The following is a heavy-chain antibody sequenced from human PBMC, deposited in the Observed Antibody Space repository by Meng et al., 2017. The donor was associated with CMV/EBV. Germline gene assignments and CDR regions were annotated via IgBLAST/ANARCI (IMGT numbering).Heavy chain of an antibody. CDR1: GFTFSSYS. V-gene: IGHV3-21*01. CDR2: ISSSSSYI. D-gene: IGHD6-6*01. CDR3: ARDLIAARGEYYGMDV. J-gene: IGHJ6*02. Sequence: GGSLRLSCAASGFTFSSYSMNWVRQAPGKGLEWVSSISSSSSYIYYADSVKGRFTISRDNAKNSLYLQMNSLRAEDTAVYYCARDLIAARGEYYGMDVWGQGTTVTVSS.